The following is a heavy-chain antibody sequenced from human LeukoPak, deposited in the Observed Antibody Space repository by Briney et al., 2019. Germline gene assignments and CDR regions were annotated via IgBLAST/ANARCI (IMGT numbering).Heavy chain of an antibody. CDR1: GYTFTSDY. CDR2: ITTSGGNT. J-gene: IGHJ6*02. CDR3: ARARQYQLLSPQQDCGMDV. D-gene: IGHD2-2*01. V-gene: IGHV1-46*01. Sequence: ASVKVSCTASGYTFTSDYMHSVCHAPGQRLEWMGIITTSGGNTSYAQKFQGRVTMTRDTSTSTVYMELTSLRSEDTAVYYCARARQYQLLSPQQDCGMDVWGQGTTVTVSS.